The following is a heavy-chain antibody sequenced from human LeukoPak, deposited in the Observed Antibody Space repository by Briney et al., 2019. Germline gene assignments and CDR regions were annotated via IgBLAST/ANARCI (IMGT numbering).Heavy chain of an antibody. V-gene: IGHV4-30-4*01. CDR3: ARDHYYYYYGMDV. CDR2: IYYSGST. CDR1: GGSISSGDYY. Sequence: TSETLSLTCTVSGGSISSGDYYWSWIRQPPGKGLEWIGYIYYSGSTYYNPSLKSRVTISVDTSKNQFSLKLSSVTAADTAVYYCARDHYYYYYGMDVWGQGTTVTVSS. J-gene: IGHJ6*02.